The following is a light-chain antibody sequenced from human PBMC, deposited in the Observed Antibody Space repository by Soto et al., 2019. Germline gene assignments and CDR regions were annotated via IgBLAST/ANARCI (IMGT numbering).Light chain of an antibody. J-gene: IGLJ2*01. CDR2: EVT. V-gene: IGLV2-14*01. CDR1: SSDVGGYNY. CDR3: SSYTSSNTQV. Sequence: QSALTQPASVSGSPGQSITISCTGASSDVGGYNYVSWHQQHPGKAPKLLIAEVTNRPSGASNRFSGSNSGNTASLTISGLQADDEADYYCSSYTSSNTQVFGGGTKLTVL.